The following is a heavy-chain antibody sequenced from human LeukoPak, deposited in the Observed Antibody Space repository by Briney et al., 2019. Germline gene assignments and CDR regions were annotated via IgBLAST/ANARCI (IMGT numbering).Heavy chain of an antibody. CDR3: ARDESAAVAGRHMDV. CDR1: GGSFSGYC. D-gene: IGHD6-13*01. J-gene: IGHJ6*03. CDR2: INHSGST. V-gene: IGHV4-34*01. Sequence: SETLSLTCTVYGGSFSGYCWSWIRQPPGKGLEWIGEINHSGSTNYNPSLKSRVTISVDTSKNQFSLKLSSVTAADTAVYYCARDESAAVAGRHMDVGGKGTTVTVSS.